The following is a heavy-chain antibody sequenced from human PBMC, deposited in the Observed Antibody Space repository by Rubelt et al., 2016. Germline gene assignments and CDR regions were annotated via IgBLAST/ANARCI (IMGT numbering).Heavy chain of an antibody. CDR2: IYSGGGT. D-gene: IGHD3-22*01. Sequence: LVESGGGLVQPGGSLGLSCAASGFTVSSNYMSWVRQAPGKGLEWVSVIYSGGGTYYTDSVKGRFTISRDNSKNTLFIHMNNLRAEDAAVYYCGKQHSSGKPYEYWGQGTLVTVSS. J-gene: IGHJ4*02. V-gene: IGHV3-66*01. CDR1: GFTVSSNY. CDR3: GKQHSSGKPYEY.